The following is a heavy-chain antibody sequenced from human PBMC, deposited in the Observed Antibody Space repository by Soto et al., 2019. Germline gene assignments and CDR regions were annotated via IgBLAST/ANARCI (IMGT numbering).Heavy chain of an antibody. CDR2: INSDGSST. CDR3: ARGGWYSSSSEYYYYYYMDV. Sequence: EVQLVESGGGLVQPGGSLRLSCAASGFTFSSYWMHWVRQAPGKGLVWVSRINSDGSSTSYADSVKGRFTISRDNAKKTLYLQMNSLRAADTAVYYCARGGWYSSSSEYYYYYYMDVWGKGATVTVSS. CDR1: GFTFSSYW. D-gene: IGHD6-6*01. V-gene: IGHV3-74*01. J-gene: IGHJ6*03.